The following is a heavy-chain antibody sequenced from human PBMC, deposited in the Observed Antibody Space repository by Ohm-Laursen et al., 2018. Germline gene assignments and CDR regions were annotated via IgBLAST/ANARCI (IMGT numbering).Heavy chain of an antibody. CDR1: GFTCSNYA. V-gene: IGHV3-23*01. D-gene: IGHD4-23*01. Sequence: SLRLSCAASGFTCSNYAMSWVRQAPGKGLEGVSAISGSGDNTYYADSVKGRFTISRDSAKNSLFLQMNSLRAEDTAVYYCARHKYGGNSPFDYWGQGTLVTVSS. CDR2: ISGSGDNT. J-gene: IGHJ4*02. CDR3: ARHKYGGNSPFDY.